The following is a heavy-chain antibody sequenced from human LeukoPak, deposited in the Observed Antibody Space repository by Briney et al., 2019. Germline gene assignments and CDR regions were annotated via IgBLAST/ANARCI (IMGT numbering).Heavy chain of an antibody. CDR3: AGDKGRDFWSGYPNFDY. CDR2: IYYSGST. Sequence: SETLSLTCTVSGGSISSHYWSWIRQPPGRGLEWIGYIYYSGSTNYNPSLKSRVTISVDTSKNQFSLKLSSVTAADTAVYYCAGDKGRDFWSGYPNFDYWGQGTLVTVSS. D-gene: IGHD3-3*01. J-gene: IGHJ4*02. V-gene: IGHV4-59*11. CDR1: GGSISSHY.